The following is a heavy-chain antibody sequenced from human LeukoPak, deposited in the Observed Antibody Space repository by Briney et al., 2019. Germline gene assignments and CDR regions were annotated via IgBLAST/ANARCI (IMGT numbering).Heavy chain of an antibody. CDR2: IIPMFGTA. CDR3: TKDGYCRGTNCYRGSYTDYYYMDV. Sequence: ASVKVSCKASGGTFNTFTISWVRQAPGQGLEWMGGIIPMFGTANYAQRFQGRVTITADESTSTAYMVLRSLRSEDTAVYYCTKDGYCRGTNCYRGSYTDYYYMDVWGNGTTVTVSS. D-gene: IGHD2-2*01. V-gene: IGHV1-69*13. J-gene: IGHJ6*03. CDR1: GGTFNTFT.